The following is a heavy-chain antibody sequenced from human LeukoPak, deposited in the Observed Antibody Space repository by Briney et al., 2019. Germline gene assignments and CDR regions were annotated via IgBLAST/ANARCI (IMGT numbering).Heavy chain of an antibody. Sequence: ASVKVSYKASGYTFTSYGISSVRQAPGQGLEWMGWISAYNGNTNYAQKLQCRVTMTPDTSTSTAYLELRSLRSDATAVYYYARDLGSSATSTNGFDPWGQGTLVTVSS. J-gene: IGHJ5*02. V-gene: IGHV1-18*01. D-gene: IGHD5-12*01. CDR3: ARDLGSSATSTNGFDP. CDR2: ISAYNGNT. CDR1: GYTFTSYG.